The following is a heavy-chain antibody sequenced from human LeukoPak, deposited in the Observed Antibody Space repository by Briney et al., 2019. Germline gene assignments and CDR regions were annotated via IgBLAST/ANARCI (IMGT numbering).Heavy chain of an antibody. CDR3: ARLCGSGWYLANWFDP. CDR1: GFTFDDYG. V-gene: IGHV3-20*04. J-gene: IGHJ5*02. CDR2: INWNGGST. Sequence: PGGSLRLSCAASGFTFDDYGMSWVRQAPGKGLEWVSGINWNGGSTGYADSVKGRFTISRDNAKNSLYLQMNSLRAEDTALYYCARLCGSGWYLANWFDPWGQGTLVTVSS. D-gene: IGHD6-19*01.